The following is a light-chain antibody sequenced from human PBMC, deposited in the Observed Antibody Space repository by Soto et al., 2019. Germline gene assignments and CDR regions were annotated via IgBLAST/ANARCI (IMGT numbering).Light chain of an antibody. V-gene: IGKV3-11*01. Sequence: EIVLTQSPATLSLSPGERATLSCRASQSVSSYLAWYQQKPGQAPRLLIYDASNRATGIQARFSGSGSGTDFTLTISSLEPEDFAVYYCQQRSNWTAITFGQGTRLEIK. CDR3: QQRSNWTAIT. CDR2: DAS. J-gene: IGKJ5*01. CDR1: QSVSSY.